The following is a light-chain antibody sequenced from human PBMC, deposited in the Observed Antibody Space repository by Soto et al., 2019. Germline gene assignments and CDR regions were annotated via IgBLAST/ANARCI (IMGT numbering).Light chain of an antibody. CDR1: TGAVTSGHY. Sequence: QAVVSQEPSLTVSRGETVTLTCGSSTGAVTSGHYPYWFQQKPGQAPRTLIYDTSNKHSRTPARFSGSLLGGKAALTLSGAQPEDEAEYYCFLSYSGARKVFGGGTKLTVL. V-gene: IGLV7-46*01. J-gene: IGLJ2*01. CDR2: DTS. CDR3: FLSYSGARKV.